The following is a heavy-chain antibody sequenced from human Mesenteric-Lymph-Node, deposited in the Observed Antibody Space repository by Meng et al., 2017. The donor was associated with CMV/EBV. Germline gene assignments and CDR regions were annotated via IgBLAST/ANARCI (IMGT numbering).Heavy chain of an antibody. CDR3: ARGPRYNFWTGVPYCFDY. CDR2: ISAYNGNT. D-gene: IGHD3-3*01. V-gene: IGHV1-18*01. Sequence: ASVKVSCKASGYTFTSYGISWVRQAPGQGLEWMGWISAYNGNTNYAQKLQGRVTMTRNTSISTAYMELSSLRSEDTAVFYCARGPRYNFWTGVPYCFDYWGHGTLVTVSS. J-gene: IGHJ4*01. CDR1: GYTFTSYG.